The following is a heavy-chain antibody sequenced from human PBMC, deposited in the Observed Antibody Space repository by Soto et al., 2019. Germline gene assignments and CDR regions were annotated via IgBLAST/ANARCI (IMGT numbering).Heavy chain of an antibody. CDR2: IYWNEDR. J-gene: IGHJ6*02. Sequence: QITLKESGPTLVKPTQTLTLTCTFSGFSLTSSGVGVGWIRQPPGRSLEWLASIYWNEDRRRSPSLQSRLIITKDTSKSQLVHTMNNRDPLDTATYYCIYGRQLYDYHGLDVWGQGTTVTVSS. CDR1: GFSLTSSGVG. CDR3: IYGRQLYDYHGLDV. D-gene: IGHD1-1*01. V-gene: IGHV2-5*01.